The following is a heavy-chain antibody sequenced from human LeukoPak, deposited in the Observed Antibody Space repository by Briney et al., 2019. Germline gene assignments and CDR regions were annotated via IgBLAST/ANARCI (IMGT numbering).Heavy chain of an antibody. V-gene: IGHV3-23*01. Sequence: GGSLRLSCASSGFTFSTYAVNWVRQPRGKGLEGVSTISGSGDSTYYADSVKGRFTISRDNSKDTLYLQMSSVRVDDTAVYYCARDRGRYYDSRGFYWGYYFDSWGQGILVTVST. J-gene: IGHJ4*02. CDR2: ISGSGDST. CDR1: GFTFSTYA. D-gene: IGHD3-22*01. CDR3: ARDRGRYYDSRGFYWGYYFDS.